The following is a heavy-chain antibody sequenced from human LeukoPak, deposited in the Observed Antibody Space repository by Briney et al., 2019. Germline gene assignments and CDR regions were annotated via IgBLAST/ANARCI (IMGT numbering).Heavy chain of an antibody. Sequence: GASVKVSCKASGGTFSSYAISWVRQAPGQGLEWMGGIIPIFGTANYAQKFQGRVTITTDESPSTAYMELSSLRSEDTAVYYCARDESSGGHYAFDIWGQGTMVTVPS. CDR3: ARDESSGGHYAFDI. CDR1: GGTFSSYA. D-gene: IGHD2-15*01. V-gene: IGHV1-69*05. J-gene: IGHJ3*02. CDR2: IIPIFGTA.